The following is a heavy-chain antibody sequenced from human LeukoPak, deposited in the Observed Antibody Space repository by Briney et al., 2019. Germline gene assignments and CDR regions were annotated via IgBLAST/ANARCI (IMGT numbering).Heavy chain of an antibody. V-gene: IGHV3-23*01. Sequence: GGSLRLSCSASGFTFSTYWMSWVRQAPGKGLEWVSAISNNGGYTYYADSVQGRFIISRDNSKSTLCLQMNSLRAEDTAVYYCAKQLGYCSDGSCYFPYWGQGTLVTVSS. CDR2: ISNNGGYT. CDR1: GFTFSTYW. CDR3: AKQLGYCSDGSCYFPY. D-gene: IGHD2-15*01. J-gene: IGHJ4*02.